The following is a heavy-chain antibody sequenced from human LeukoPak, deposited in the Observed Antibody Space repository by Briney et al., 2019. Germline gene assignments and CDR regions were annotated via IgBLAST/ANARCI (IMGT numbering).Heavy chain of an antibody. Sequence: ASVKVSCKASGYTFTSYGISWVRQAPGQGLEWMGWISAYSGDTNYAQKLQGRVTMTTDTSTSTAYMELRSLRSDDTAVYYCARDLMEYYDSSGYFDDAFDIWGQGTMVTVSS. CDR2: ISAYSGDT. CDR1: GYTFTSYG. V-gene: IGHV1-18*01. J-gene: IGHJ3*02. CDR3: ARDLMEYYDSSGYFDDAFDI. D-gene: IGHD3-22*01.